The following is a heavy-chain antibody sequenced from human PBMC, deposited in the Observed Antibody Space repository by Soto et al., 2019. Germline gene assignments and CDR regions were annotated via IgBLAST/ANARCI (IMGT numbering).Heavy chain of an antibody. CDR1: GYTFTGYF. V-gene: IGHV1-2*02. CDR3: ARAFVYYDSGGYLLW. CDR2: INPNSGDT. J-gene: IGHJ4*02. Sequence: ASVKVSCKASGYTFTGYFLHWVRQAPVQGLEWMGWINPNSGDTKYAQKFQGRVTMTRDASIRTAYMELSSLRSDDTAVYYCARAFVYYDSGGYLLWWGQGTQVTVSS. D-gene: IGHD3-22*01.